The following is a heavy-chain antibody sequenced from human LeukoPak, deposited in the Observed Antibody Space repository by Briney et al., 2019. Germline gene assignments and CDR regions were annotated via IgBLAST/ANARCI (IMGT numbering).Heavy chain of an antibody. Sequence: SETLSLTCAVSGGSISSSNWWSWVRQPPGKGLEWIGEIYHSGSTNYNPSLKSRVTISVDTSKNQFSLKLSSVTAADTAVYYCAKFAHYDFWSGTGMDVWGQGTTVTVSS. CDR1: GGSISSSNW. J-gene: IGHJ6*02. D-gene: IGHD3-3*01. CDR2: IYHSGST. V-gene: IGHV4-4*02. CDR3: AKFAHYDFWSGTGMDV.